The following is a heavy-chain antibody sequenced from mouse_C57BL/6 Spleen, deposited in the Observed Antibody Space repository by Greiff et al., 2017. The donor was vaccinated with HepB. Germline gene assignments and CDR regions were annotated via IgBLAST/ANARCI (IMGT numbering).Heavy chain of an antibody. CDR1: TFSSYA. J-gene: IGHJ2*01. D-gene: IGHD4-1*01. Sequence: TFSSYAMSWVRQTPDKRLEWVATISDGGSYTYYPDNVKGRFTISRDNAKNNLYLQMSHLKSEDTAMYYCAREGRRTGTGDYWGQGTTLTVSS. CDR2: ISDGGSYT. CDR3: AREGRRTGTGDY. V-gene: IGHV5-4*01.